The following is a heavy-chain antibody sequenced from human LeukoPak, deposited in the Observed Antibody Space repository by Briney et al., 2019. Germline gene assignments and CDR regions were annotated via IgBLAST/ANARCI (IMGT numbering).Heavy chain of an antibody. J-gene: IGHJ4*02. CDR2: INPSGGRT. CDR3: ARGTSVVVAAIGY. CDR1: GYTFTSYY. V-gene: IGHV1-46*01. D-gene: IGHD2-15*01. Sequence: GASVKVSCKASGYTFTSYYMHWVRQAPGQGLEWMGIINPSGGRTSYAQKLQGRVTMTTDTSTSTAYMELRSLRSDDTAVYYCARGTSVVVAAIGYWGQGTLVTVSS.